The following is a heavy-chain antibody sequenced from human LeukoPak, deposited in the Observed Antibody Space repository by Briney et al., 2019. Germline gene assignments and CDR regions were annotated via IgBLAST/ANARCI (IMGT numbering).Heavy chain of an antibody. V-gene: IGHV3-21*01. CDR2: IRSSSYI. J-gene: IGHJ5*01. D-gene: IGHD3-3*01. CDR3: ARDSPYYDFWSGYYTGSVGWFDS. Sequence: PGGSLRLSCAASGFTFSSYSMNWVRQAPGKGLEWVPSIRSSSYIYYADSVKGRFTISSDNAKNSLYLQMNSLRAEDTAVYYCARDSPYYDFWSGYYTGSVGWFDSWGEGTLVTVSS. CDR1: GFTFSSYS.